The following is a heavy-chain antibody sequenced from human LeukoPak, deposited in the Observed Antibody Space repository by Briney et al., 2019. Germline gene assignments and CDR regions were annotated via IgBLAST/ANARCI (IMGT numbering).Heavy chain of an antibody. V-gene: IGHV3-11*01. CDR2: ISSSGSTI. D-gene: IGHD3-10*01. J-gene: IGHJ4*02. CDR3: ARDNQAYYYGSGSYYEDY. CDR1: GFTFSDYY. Sequence: GGSLRLSCAASGFTFSDYYMSWIRQAPGKGLEWVSYISSSGSTIYYADSVKGRFTISRDNAKNSLYLQMNSLRAEDTAGYYCARDNQAYYYGSGSYYEDYWGQGTLVTVSS.